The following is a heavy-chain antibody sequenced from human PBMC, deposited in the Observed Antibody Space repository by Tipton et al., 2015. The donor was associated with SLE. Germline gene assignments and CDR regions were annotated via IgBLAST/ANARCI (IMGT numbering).Heavy chain of an antibody. CDR1: GGSISSSSYY. D-gene: IGHD3-10*01. CDR2: IYYGGTT. Sequence: TLSLTCTVSGGSISSSSYYWGWMRQPPGKGLEWIGSIYYGGTTTYNPFLKSRVTISVDPSKNQFSLKLRSMTAADTAVYFCARTDYYGLVTYWGQGALVIVSS. J-gene: IGHJ4*02. CDR3: ARTDYYGLVTY. V-gene: IGHV4-39*07.